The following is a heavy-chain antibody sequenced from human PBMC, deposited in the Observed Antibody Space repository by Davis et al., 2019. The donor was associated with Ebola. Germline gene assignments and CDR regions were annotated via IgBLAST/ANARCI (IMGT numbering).Heavy chain of an antibody. D-gene: IGHD5-18*01. CDR1: GYSFTNYW. CDR3: ARRVNSYGYLVDY. V-gene: IGHV5-51*01. Sequence: GESLKISCKGSGYSFTNYWIGWVRQMPGKGLEWMGIIYPGDSDTRYSPSFQGQVTISADKSINTAYLQWSSLKALDTAMYYCARRVNSYGYLVDYWGQGTLVTVSS. CDR2: IYPGDSDT. J-gene: IGHJ4*02.